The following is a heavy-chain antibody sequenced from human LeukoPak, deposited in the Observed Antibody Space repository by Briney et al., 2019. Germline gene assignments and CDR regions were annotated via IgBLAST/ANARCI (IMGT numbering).Heavy chain of an antibody. CDR1: GGSFSGYY. V-gene: IGHV4-34*01. J-gene: IGHJ4*02. CDR3: ARGGYCSGFSCYFDY. D-gene: IGHD2-15*01. CDR2: INHSGST. Sequence: PSETLSLTCAVYGGSFSGYYWSWIRQPPGKGLEWIGEINHSGSTNYDPSLKSRVTISVDTSKNQFSLRLSSETAADTAVYYCARGGYCSGFSCYFDYWGQGTLVAVSS.